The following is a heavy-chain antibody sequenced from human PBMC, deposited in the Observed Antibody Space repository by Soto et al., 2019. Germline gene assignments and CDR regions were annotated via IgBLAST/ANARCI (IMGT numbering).Heavy chain of an antibody. Sequence: SETLSLTCPVSGGSIASSPYYLGCLLQSPLKGLEWIESIYYSGVTHYNPSLKSRVTVSVDTSKNQFSLKLTSMTAADTAVYFCVSHRNYIVVSGSYFEYWSQGTLVTVSS. D-gene: IGHD6-19*01. J-gene: IGHJ4*02. CDR3: VSHRNYIVVSGSYFEY. CDR2: IYYSGVT. V-gene: IGHV4-39*01. CDR1: GGSIASSPYY.